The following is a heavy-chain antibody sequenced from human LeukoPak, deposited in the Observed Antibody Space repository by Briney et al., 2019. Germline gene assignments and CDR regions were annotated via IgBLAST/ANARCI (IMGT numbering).Heavy chain of an antibody. CDR3: AKGFRVVIPYYYYMDV. CDR2: ISGSGGST. D-gene: IGHD3-3*01. J-gene: IGHJ6*03. V-gene: IGHV3-23*01. Sequence: PGGSLRLSCAASGFTFSSYSMNWVRQAPGKGLEWVSAISGSGGSTYYADSVKGRFTISRDNSKNTLYLQMNSLRVEDTAVYYCAKGFRVVIPYYYYMDVWGKGTTVTVSS. CDR1: GFTFSSYS.